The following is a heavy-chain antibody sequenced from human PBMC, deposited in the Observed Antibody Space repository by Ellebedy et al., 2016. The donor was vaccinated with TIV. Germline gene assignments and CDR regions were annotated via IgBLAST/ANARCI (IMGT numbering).Heavy chain of an antibody. CDR3: ARGVSDGKRWFDP. D-gene: IGHD2-8*01. CDR1: GGSISSYY. CDR2: IYYSGST. V-gene: IGHV4-59*08. J-gene: IGHJ5*02. Sequence: MPSETLSLTCTVSGGSISSYYWSWIRQPPGKGLEWIGYIYYSGSTNYNPSLKSRVTISVDTSKNQFSLKLSSVTAADTAVYYCARGVSDGKRWFDPWGQGTLVTVSS.